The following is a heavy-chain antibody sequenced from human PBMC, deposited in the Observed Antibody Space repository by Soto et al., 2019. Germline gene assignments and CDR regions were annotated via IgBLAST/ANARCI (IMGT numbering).Heavy chain of an antibody. CDR1: GGSISSSSYY. Sequence: PSETLSLTCTVSGGSISSSSYYWGWIRQPPGKGLEWIGSIYYSGSTYYNPSLKSRVTISVDTSKNQFSLKLSSVTAADTAVYYCARLASGSSWTGDSYYFDYWGQGTLVTVSS. CDR3: ARLASGSSWTGDSYYFDY. J-gene: IGHJ4*02. CDR2: IYYSGST. V-gene: IGHV4-39*07. D-gene: IGHD6-13*01.